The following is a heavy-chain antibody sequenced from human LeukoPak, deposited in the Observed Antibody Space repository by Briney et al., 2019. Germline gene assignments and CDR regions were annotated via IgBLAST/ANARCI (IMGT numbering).Heavy chain of an antibody. CDR3: AKDGSGSYYLPPYYYYYMDV. Sequence: GGSLRLSCAASGFTFSSYSMSWVRQAPGKGLEWVSAISGSGGSTYYADSVKGRFTISRDNSKNTLYLQMNSLRAEDTAVYYCAKDGSGSYYLPPYYYYYMDVWGKGTTVTISS. CDR1: GFTFSSYS. V-gene: IGHV3-23*01. CDR2: ISGSGGST. J-gene: IGHJ6*03. D-gene: IGHD3-10*01.